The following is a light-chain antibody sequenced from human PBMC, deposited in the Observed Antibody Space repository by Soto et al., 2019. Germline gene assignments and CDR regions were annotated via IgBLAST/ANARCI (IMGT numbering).Light chain of an antibody. V-gene: IGKV3-20*01. CDR2: GAS. J-gene: IGKJ5*01. CDR1: QSVTSK. CDR3: QQYDNSPIT. Sequence: ETVLKQSPFTLHAPLGAGATLSCRPSQSVTSKLASYQQKPGQAPRLLIYGASSRATGIPDRFSGTGSETDFTLTISRLEPEDFAVYYCQQYDNSPITFGQGTRLEI.